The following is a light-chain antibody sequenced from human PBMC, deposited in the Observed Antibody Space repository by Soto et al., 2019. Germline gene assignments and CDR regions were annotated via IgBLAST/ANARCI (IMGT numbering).Light chain of an antibody. J-gene: IGLJ2*01. V-gene: IGLV1-44*01. CDR2: RNN. CDR1: SSNIGSNT. Sequence: QSVLTQPPSASGTPGQRVTISCSGSSSNIGSNTVNWYQQLPGTAPKLLMYRNNQRPSEIPDRFSGSKSGTSASLAISGLQSEDEADYYCAALDDSLNGPVFGGGTKLTVL. CDR3: AALDDSLNGPV.